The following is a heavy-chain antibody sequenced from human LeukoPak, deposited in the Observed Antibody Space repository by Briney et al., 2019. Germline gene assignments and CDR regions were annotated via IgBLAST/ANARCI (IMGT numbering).Heavy chain of an antibody. D-gene: IGHD5-18*01. CDR3: TRAGSYGYYWYFDL. Sequence: SQTLSLTCAISGDSVSSNSVTWNWIRQSPSRGLEWLGRTYYRSKWYNDYAVSVKSRITINPYTSKNQFSLQLNSVTPEDTAVYYCTRAGSYGYYWYFDLWGRGTLVTVSS. V-gene: IGHV6-1*01. J-gene: IGHJ2*01. CDR1: GDSVSSNSVT. CDR2: TYYRSKWYN.